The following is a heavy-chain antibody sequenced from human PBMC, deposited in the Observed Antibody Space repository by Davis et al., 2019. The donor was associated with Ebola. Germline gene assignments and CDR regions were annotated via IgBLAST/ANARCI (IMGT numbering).Heavy chain of an antibody. CDR2: IYYGGST. D-gene: IGHD3-16*01. J-gene: IGHJ3*02. CDR1: GGSISSSNYH. V-gene: IGHV4-39*07. CDR3: ARDYGGARGFDI. Sequence: MPSETLSLTCTVSGGSISSSNYHWGWIRQPPGKGLQWIGSIYYGGSTYYNPSLRSRITMSVDTSKNQFSLKLNSVTAADTAVYYCARDYGGARGFDIWGQGTMVTVSS.